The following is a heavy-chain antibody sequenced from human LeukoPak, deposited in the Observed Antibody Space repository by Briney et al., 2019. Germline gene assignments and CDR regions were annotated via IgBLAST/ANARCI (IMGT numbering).Heavy chain of an antibody. CDR3: ARENWGLSDY. J-gene: IGHJ4*02. Sequence: GGSLRLSCAASGFIFSSFWMHWVRQAPGRGLVWVSSITADGSTTTYADSVKGRFTISRDNAKNTLYLQISSLRAGDTAVYYCARENWGLSDYWGQGTLVTVSS. V-gene: IGHV3-74*01. D-gene: IGHD7-27*01. CDR2: ITADGSTT. CDR1: GFIFSSFW.